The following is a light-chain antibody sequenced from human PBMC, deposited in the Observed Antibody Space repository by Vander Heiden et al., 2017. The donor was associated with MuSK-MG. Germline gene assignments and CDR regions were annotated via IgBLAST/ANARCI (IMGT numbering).Light chain of an antibody. J-gene: IGKJ2*01. CDR3: QQYGGSPAYT. CDR1: QTFGSA. Sequence: VVLTQSPGTLSLSLGERATLSCRASQTFGSALAWYQQKPGQAPRLLMYDASVRATGIPDRFSGSGSGTDFTLTISRLEPEDFAVYYCQQYGGSPAYTFGQGTKLEIK. V-gene: IGKV3-20*01. CDR2: DAS.